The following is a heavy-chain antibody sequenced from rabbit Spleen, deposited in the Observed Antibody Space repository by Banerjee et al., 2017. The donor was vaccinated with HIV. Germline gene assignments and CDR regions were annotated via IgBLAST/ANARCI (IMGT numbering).Heavy chain of an antibody. Sequence: QSLEESGGDLVKPGASLTLTCTASGFSFSSSYYMCWVRQAPGKGLEWIACVNGGSSGRTYYASWAKGRFTLSKTSSTTVTLQMTSLTAADTATYFCARGADSGGYYTQFNLWGPGTLVTVS. D-gene: IGHD1-1*01. V-gene: IGHV1S40*01. CDR1: GFSFSSSYY. CDR2: VNGGSSGRT. CDR3: ARGADSGGYYTQFNL. J-gene: IGHJ4*01.